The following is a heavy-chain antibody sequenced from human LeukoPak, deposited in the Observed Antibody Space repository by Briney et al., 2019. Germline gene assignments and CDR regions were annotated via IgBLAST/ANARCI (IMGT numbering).Heavy chain of an antibody. V-gene: IGHV3-23*01. CDR1: GFTFSSYA. Sequence: GGSLRLSCAASGFTFSSYAMSWVRQAPGKGLEWVSAVSGSGGSTYYADSVKGRFTISRDNSNNTLYLQMNSLRAEDTAVHYCAKVPKGGYFDYWGQGTLVTVSS. D-gene: IGHD2-2*01. CDR2: VSGSGGST. CDR3: AKVPKGGYFDY. J-gene: IGHJ4*02.